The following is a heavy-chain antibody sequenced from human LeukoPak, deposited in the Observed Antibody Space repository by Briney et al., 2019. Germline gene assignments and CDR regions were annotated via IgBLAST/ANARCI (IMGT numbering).Heavy chain of an antibody. CDR2: INPNSGST. D-gene: IGHD6-13*01. Sequence: ASVKVSCKASGYTFTGYYMHWVRQAPGQGLEWMGWINPNSGSTNYAQKFQGRVTMTRDTSISTAYMELSRLRSDDTAVYYCARGGSSWPLGALYYWGQGTLVTVSS. CDR3: ARGGSSWPLGALYY. V-gene: IGHV1-2*02. CDR1: GYTFTGYY. J-gene: IGHJ4*02.